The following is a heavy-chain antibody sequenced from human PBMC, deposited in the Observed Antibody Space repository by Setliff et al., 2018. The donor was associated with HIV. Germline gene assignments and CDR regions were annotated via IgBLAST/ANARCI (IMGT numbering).Heavy chain of an antibody. J-gene: IGHJ4*02. CDR3: ARGGDGYNPGGGTFDH. CDR2: IYSSGNT. D-gene: IGHD1-1*01. Sequence: KPSETLSLTCTVSGVSINSGNYYWGWIRQPAGKRLEWIGRIYSSGNTNYNPSLKSRVTISADTSKNQFSLRLKSVTAAETAVYYCARGGDGYNPGGGTFDHWGQGTLVTSPQ. CDR1: GVSINSGNYY. V-gene: IGHV4-61*02.